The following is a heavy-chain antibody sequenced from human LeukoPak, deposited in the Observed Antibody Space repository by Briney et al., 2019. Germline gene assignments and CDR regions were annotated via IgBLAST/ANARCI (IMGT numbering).Heavy chain of an antibody. CDR2: IYTSGST. D-gene: IGHD1-26*01. Sequence: SETLSLTCTVSGGSISSGSYYWSWIRQPAGKGLEWIGRIYTSGSTNYNPSLKSRVTISVDTSKNQFSLKLSSVTAADTAVYYCARGSSGRYSPYYWGQGTLVTVSS. J-gene: IGHJ4*02. CDR3: ARGSSGRYSPYY. CDR1: GGSISSGSYY. V-gene: IGHV4-61*02.